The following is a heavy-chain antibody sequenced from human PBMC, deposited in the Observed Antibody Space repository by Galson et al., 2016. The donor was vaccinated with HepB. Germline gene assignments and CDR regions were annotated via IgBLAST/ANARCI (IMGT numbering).Heavy chain of an antibody. V-gene: IGHV1-18*04. J-gene: IGHJ4*02. CDR2: ISGYNGNP. CDR3: ATGPSEIDY. Sequence: SVKVSCKASGYTFTSYGISWVRQAPGQGLEWMGWISGYNGNPTYAQKLEDRVTMTTDTSTSTAYMELRSLRSDDTAVYYCATGPSEIDYWGQGTLVTVSS. CDR1: GYTFTSYG.